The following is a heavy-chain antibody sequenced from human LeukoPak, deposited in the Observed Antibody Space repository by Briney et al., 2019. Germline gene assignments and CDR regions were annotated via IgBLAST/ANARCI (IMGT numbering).Heavy chain of an antibody. CDR1: GGSISSGGYY. CDR2: IYYSGST. CDR3: ARDGAAGGIAFDI. V-gene: IGHV4-31*03. Sequence: SETLSLTCTVSGGSISSGGYYWSWIRQHPGKGLEWIGYIYYSGSTYYNPSLKSRVTISVDTSKNQFSLKLSSVTAADTAVYYYARDGAAGGIAFDIWGQGTMVTVSS. J-gene: IGHJ3*02. D-gene: IGHD6-13*01.